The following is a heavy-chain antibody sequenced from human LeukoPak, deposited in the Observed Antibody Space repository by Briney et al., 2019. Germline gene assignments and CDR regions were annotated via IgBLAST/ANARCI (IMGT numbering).Heavy chain of an antibody. J-gene: IGHJ6*02. V-gene: IGHV4-34*01. CDR3: ARGTLDYGDYIFYYYYGMDV. CDR2: INLSGST. D-gene: IGHD4-17*01. Sequence: SETLSLTCAVYGGSFSGYYWSWIRQPPGKGLEWIGEINLSGSTNYNPSLKSRVTISVDTSKNQFSLKLSSVTAADTAVYYCARGTLDYGDYIFYYYYGMDVWGQGTTVTVSS. CDR1: GGSFSGYY.